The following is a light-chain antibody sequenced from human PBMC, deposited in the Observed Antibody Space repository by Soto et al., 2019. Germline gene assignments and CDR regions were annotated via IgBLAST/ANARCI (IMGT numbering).Light chain of an antibody. CDR3: AAWDDSLSGVV. Sequence: QLVLTQPPSASGTPGQRVTISCSGSSSNIGSNYVYWYQQLPGTAPKLLIYRNNQRPSGGPDRFSGSKSGTSASLAISGLRSEDEADYYCAAWDDSLSGVVFGGGTQLTVL. V-gene: IGLV1-47*01. CDR2: RNN. CDR1: SSNIGSNY. J-gene: IGLJ3*02.